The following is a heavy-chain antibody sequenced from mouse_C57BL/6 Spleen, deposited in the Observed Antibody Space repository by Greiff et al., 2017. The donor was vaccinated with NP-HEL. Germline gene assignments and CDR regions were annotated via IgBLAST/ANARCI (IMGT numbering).Heavy chain of an antibody. V-gene: IGHV1-61*01. CDR1: GYTFTSYW. J-gene: IGHJ2*01. Sequence: QVQLQQPGAELVRPGSSVKLSCKASGYTFTSYWMDWVKQRPGQGLEWIGNIYPSDSETHYNQKFKDKATLTVDKSSSTAYMQLSSLTSEDSAVYYCARGTLYDGYYFDYWGQGTTLTVSS. D-gene: IGHD2-3*01. CDR2: IYPSDSET. CDR3: ARGTLYDGYYFDY.